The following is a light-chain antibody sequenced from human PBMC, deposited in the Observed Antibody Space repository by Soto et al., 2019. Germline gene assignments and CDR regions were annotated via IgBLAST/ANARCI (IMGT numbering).Light chain of an antibody. CDR1: QSVSSN. J-gene: IGKJ2*01. CDR2: GAS. V-gene: IGKV3-15*01. CDR3: QQYNNWPPT. Sequence: EIVMTQSPATLSVSPGERATLSCRASQSVSSNLAWYQQQPGQAPRLLIYGASTRATRTPARFSGSGSGTEFTLTISSLQSEDFAVYYCQQYNNWPPTFGQGTKLEIK.